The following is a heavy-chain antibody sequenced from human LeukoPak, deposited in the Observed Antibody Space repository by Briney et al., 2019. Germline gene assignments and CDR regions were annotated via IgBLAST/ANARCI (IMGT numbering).Heavy chain of an antibody. V-gene: IGHV3-30-3*01. CDR2: ISYDGSNK. Sequence: PGGSLRLSCAASGFTFSSYAMHWVRQAPGKGLEWVAVISYDGSNKYYADSVKGRFTISRDNSKNTLYLQMNSLRAEDTAVYYCARDLLYDSSGSFDYWGQGTLVTVSS. CDR1: GFTFSSYA. CDR3: ARDLLYDSSGSFDY. J-gene: IGHJ4*02. D-gene: IGHD3-22*01.